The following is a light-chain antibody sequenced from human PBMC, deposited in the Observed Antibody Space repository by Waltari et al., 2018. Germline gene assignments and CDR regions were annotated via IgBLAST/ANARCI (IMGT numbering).Light chain of an antibody. CDR2: GAS. CDR3: QHYNNLPPGIT. Sequence: EIVMTQSPATMSLSPGERATFSCRASQSVGSDLAWYQQKRGQPPRLLIYGASSRATGVPPRFSGSGSGTEFSLTISSLESEDFAVYYCQHYNNLPPGITFGQGTRLELE. CDR1: QSVGSD. J-gene: IGKJ5*01. V-gene: IGKV3-15*01.